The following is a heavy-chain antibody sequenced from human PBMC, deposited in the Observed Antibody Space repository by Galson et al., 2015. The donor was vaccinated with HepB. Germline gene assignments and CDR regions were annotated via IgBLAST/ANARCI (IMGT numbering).Heavy chain of an antibody. CDR3: ARDQVGGPGYMDV. V-gene: IGHV3-21*01. CDR1: GFTFSSYS. J-gene: IGHJ6*03. Sequence: SLRLSCAASGFTFSSYSMNWVRQAPGKGLEWVSSISSSSSYIYYADSVKGRFTISRDNAKNSLYLQMNSLRAEDTAVYYCARDQVGGPGYMDVWGKGTTVTVSS. CDR2: ISSSSSYI. D-gene: IGHD3-16*01.